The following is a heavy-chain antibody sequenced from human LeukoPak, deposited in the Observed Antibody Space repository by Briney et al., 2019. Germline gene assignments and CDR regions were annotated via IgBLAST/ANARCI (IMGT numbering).Heavy chain of an antibody. J-gene: IGHJ6*03. V-gene: IGHV1-8*01. Sequence: GGSVKVSCKASGYTSTSYDINWVRQATGQGREWMGWINHNSGNKDYAQKFRGRVTMTRNTPLRTVYMEAISLRYEDTAGYYCARGHSNSGWYEAYYYYYMDVWGKGTTVSVS. CDR2: INHNSGNK. D-gene: IGHD6-19*01. CDR3: ARGHSNSGWYEAYYYYYMDV. CDR1: GYTSTSYD.